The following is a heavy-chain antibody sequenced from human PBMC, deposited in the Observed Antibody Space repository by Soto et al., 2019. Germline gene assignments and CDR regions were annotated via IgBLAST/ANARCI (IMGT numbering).Heavy chain of an antibody. V-gene: IGHV4-4*07. J-gene: IGHJ5*02. D-gene: IGHD3-22*01. Sequence: QVQLQESGPGLVKPSETLSLTCTVSGGSISSYYWSWIRQPAGKGLEWIGRIYTSGSTNYNPSLKSQVTMSVETSKNQFSLKLSSVTAADTAGYYCARVLLYYYDSSGGWFDPWGQGTLVTVSS. CDR1: GGSISSYY. CDR2: IYTSGST. CDR3: ARVLLYYYDSSGGWFDP.